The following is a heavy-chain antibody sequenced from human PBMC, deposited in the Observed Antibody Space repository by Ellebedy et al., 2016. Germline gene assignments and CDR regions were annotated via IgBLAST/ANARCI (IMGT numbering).Heavy chain of an antibody. J-gene: IGHJ4*02. CDR1: GGSFSGYY. CDR2: INHSGST. V-gene: IGHV4-34*01. Sequence: SETLSLXXAVYGGSFSGYYWSWIRQPPGKGLEWIGEINHSGSTNYNPSLKSRVTISVDTSKNQFSLKLSSVTAADTAVYYCAREDIVATIFDYWGQGTLVTVSS. CDR3: AREDIVATIFDY. D-gene: IGHD5-12*01.